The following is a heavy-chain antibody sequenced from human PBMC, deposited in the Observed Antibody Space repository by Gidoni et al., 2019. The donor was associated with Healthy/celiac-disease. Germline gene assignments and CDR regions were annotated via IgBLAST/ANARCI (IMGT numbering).Heavy chain of an antibody. V-gene: IGHV4-34*01. Sequence: TTNYNPSLKSRVTISVDTSKNQFSLKLSSVTAADTAVYYCARGGSMGGIVVVTAILFDYWGQGTLVTVSS. CDR2: TT. CDR3: ARGGSMGGIVVVTAILFDY. D-gene: IGHD2-21*02. J-gene: IGHJ4*02.